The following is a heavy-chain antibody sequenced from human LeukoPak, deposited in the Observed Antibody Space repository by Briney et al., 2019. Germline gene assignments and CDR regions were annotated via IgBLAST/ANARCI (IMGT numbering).Heavy chain of an antibody. J-gene: IGHJ4*02. D-gene: IGHD6-13*01. Sequence: SETLSLTCSVSGASISSGSNYWGWIRQPPGKTQEWIGSIYSGGSTYYNPSLKSRVIIIIDTPKNHFSLTLSSVTAADTAVYYCARVEVAAAEIYFDYWGQGTLVTVSS. CDR2: IYSGGST. CDR3: ARVEVAAAEIYFDY. V-gene: IGHV4-39*07. CDR1: GASISSGSNY.